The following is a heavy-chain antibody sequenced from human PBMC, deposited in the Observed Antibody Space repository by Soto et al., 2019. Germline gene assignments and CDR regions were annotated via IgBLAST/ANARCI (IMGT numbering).Heavy chain of an antibody. CDR3: ARRHVVVVSATRGDAFDI. Sequence: PSETLSLTCAVSGGSISNYYWTWIRQSPGKGLGWIGFIYSSGNTKYNPSLTSRVTISLDTSKSHFSLRLTSVTAADTAVYYCARRHVVVVSATRGDAFDIWGQGTMVTVSS. CDR1: GGSISNYY. D-gene: IGHD2-15*01. CDR2: IYSSGNT. J-gene: IGHJ3*02. V-gene: IGHV4-59*08.